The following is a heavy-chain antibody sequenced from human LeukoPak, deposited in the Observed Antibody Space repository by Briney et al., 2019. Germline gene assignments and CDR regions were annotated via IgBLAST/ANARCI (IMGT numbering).Heavy chain of an antibody. CDR3: ARDFFGSTRFYRSDPFDY. J-gene: IGHJ4*02. Sequence: GGSLRLSCEASGFTFNNHCMSWVRQAPGKGLEWVANIKQDGSAKYYADSVEGRFTISRDNAKNSLYLQMNSLRAEDTAVYYCARDFFGSTRFYRSDPFDYWGQGTLVSVSS. D-gene: IGHD3-10*01. CDR2: IKQDGSAK. V-gene: IGHV3-7*01. CDR1: GFTFNNHC.